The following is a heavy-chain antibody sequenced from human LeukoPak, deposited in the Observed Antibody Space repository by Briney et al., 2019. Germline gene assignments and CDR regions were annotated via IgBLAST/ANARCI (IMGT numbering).Heavy chain of an antibody. CDR1: GFTFSSYG. D-gene: IGHD2-15*01. V-gene: IGHV3-23*01. Sequence: GGSLRLSCAASGFTFSSYGMHWVRQAPGKGLEWVSGFSGSGDSTYYADSVKGRFTISRDNSKNTLYLQMDSLRAEDTAVYYCAKVVGQRANYFHYWGQGTLVTVSS. CDR3: AKVVGQRANYFHY. J-gene: IGHJ4*02. CDR2: FSGSGDST.